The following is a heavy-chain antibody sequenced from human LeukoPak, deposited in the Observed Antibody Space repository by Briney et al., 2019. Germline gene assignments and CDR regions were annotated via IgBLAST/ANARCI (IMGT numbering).Heavy chain of an antibody. Sequence: PSETLSLTCTVSGVSISSSSYYWGWIRQPPGKGLEWIGSIYYSGSTYYNPSLKSRVTISVDTSKNQFSLKLSSVTAADTAVYYCARTTSYSSSWFWFDPWGQGTLVTVSS. D-gene: IGHD6-13*01. CDR1: GVSISSSSYY. CDR3: ARTTSYSSSWFWFDP. J-gene: IGHJ5*02. V-gene: IGHV4-39*01. CDR2: IYYSGST.